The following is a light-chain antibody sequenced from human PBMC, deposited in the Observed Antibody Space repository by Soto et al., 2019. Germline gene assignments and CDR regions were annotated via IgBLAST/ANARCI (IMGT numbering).Light chain of an antibody. J-gene: IGKJ2*01. CDR2: AAS. CDR1: QDISNY. V-gene: IGKV1-33*01. CDR3: QQYANLPYT. Sequence: DIQMTQSPSSLSASVGDRVTITCHASQDISNYLNWYQQKPGKAPKLLIFAASNLETGVPSRFSGSGSGTDFTLTITSLQAEEIATYYCQQYANLPYTSGQGTKLEIK.